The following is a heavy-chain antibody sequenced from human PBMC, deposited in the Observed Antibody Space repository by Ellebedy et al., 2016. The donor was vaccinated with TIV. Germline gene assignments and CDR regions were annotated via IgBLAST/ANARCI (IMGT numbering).Heavy chain of an antibody. Sequence: PGGSLRLSCAASGFTFSNYAMSWVRQAPGKGLEWVSAISGSGGSTYYADSVKGRFTISRDNSKNTLYLQMNSLRAEDTAVYYCAKDPSAYCGGDCYSDYWGQGTLVTVSS. J-gene: IGHJ4*02. D-gene: IGHD2-21*02. V-gene: IGHV3-23*01. CDR1: GFTFSNYA. CDR3: AKDPSAYCGGDCYSDY. CDR2: ISGSGGST.